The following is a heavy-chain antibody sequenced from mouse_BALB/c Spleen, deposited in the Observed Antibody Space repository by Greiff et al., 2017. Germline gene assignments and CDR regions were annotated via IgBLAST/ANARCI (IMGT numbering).Heavy chain of an antibody. J-gene: IGHJ3*01. V-gene: IGHV1S81*02. Sequence: QVQLQQSGAELVKPGASVKLSCKASGYTFTSYYMYWVKQRPGQGLEWIGEINPSNGGTNFNEKFKSKATLTVDKSSSTAYMQLSSLTSEDSAVYYCTRDYYGSSSFAYWGQGTLVTVSA. CDR3: TRDYYGSSSFAY. D-gene: IGHD1-1*01. CDR1: GYTFTSYY. CDR2: INPSNGGT.